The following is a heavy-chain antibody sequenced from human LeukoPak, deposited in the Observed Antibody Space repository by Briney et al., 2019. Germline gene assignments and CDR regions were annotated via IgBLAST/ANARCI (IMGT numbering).Heavy chain of an antibody. CDR3: AKEIYGSGSYYDLDY. J-gene: IGHJ4*02. D-gene: IGHD3-10*01. Sequence: PGGSLRLSCAASGFTFSSYGMHWVRQAPGKGLEWVASIRYDESPKNYADFAKGRFTISRDNSKNTLYLQMNSLRAEDTAVYYCAKEIYGSGSYYDLDYWGQGTLVAVSS. CDR1: GFTFSSYG. CDR2: IRYDESPK. V-gene: IGHV3-30*02.